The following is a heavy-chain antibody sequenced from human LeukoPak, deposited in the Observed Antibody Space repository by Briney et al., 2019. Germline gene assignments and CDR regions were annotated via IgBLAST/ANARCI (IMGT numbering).Heavy chain of an antibody. V-gene: IGHV3-21*01. Sequence: PGGSLRLSCAASGFTFSDYGMNWVRQAPGKGLEWVPAISSGGTYKYYSDSLKGRFTISRDYASNSLYLQMNSLRAEDTAIYYCACGDRASYDRIDFWGQGTLVTVSS. CDR1: GFTFSDYG. J-gene: IGHJ4*02. CDR2: ISSGGTYK. D-gene: IGHD3-3*01. CDR3: ACGDRASYDRIDF.